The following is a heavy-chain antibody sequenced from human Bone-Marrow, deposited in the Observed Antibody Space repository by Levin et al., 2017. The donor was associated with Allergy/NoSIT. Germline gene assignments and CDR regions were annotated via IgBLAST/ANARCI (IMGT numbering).Heavy chain of an antibody. CDR1: GDTLTELS. CDR3: ATRSGGYYQYYFDY. Sequence: VASVKVSCKVSGDTLTELSMYWVRQAPGKGLEWMGGIDPEDGETIYAQKIQGRVTMTEDTSTDTAYMELSSLRSEDTAVYYCATRSGGYYQYYFDYWGQGTLVTVSS. V-gene: IGHV1-24*01. D-gene: IGHD1-26*01. CDR2: IDPEDGET. J-gene: IGHJ4*02.